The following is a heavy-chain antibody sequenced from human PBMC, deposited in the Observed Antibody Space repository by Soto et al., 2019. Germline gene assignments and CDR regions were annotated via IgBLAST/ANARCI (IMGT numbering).Heavy chain of an antibody. D-gene: IGHD3-22*01. CDR1: GGSISSGDYY. J-gene: IGHJ5*02. CDR2: IYYSGST. V-gene: IGHV4-30-4*01. CDR3: ARDPAYYYDSSGGFDP. Sequence: SETLSLTCTVSGGSISSGDYYWSWIRQPPRKGLEWIGYIYYSGSTYYNPSLKSRVTISVDTSKNQFSLKLSSVTAADTAVYYCARDPAYYYDSSGGFDPWGQGTLVTVSS.